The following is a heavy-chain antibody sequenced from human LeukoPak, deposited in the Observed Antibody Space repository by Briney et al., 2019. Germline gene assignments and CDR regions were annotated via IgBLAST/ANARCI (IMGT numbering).Heavy chain of an antibody. CDR2: ISGSGGST. CDR3: AKDTQYYYDSSGWIDP. D-gene: IGHD3-22*01. J-gene: IGHJ5*02. Sequence: GGSLRLSCAASGFTFSSYAMDWVRQAPGKGLEWVSAISGSGGSTYYADSVKGRFTISRDNSKNTLYLQMNSLRAADTAVYYCAKDTQYYYDSSGWIDPWGRGTLVTVSS. CDR1: GFTFSSYA. V-gene: IGHV3-23*01.